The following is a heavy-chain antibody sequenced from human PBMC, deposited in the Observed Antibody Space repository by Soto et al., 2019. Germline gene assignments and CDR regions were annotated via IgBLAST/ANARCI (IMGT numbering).Heavy chain of an antibody. CDR3: AREDCSSTSCYSPLGWFDP. Sequence: QVQLVQSGAEVKKPGSSVKVSCKASGGTFSSYAISWVRQAPGQGLEWMGGIIPIFGTANYAQKFQGRVTITADESTSTAYMELSSLRSADTAVYYCAREDCSSTSCYSPLGWFDPWGQGTLVTVSS. J-gene: IGHJ5*02. V-gene: IGHV1-69*01. CDR2: IIPIFGTA. CDR1: GGTFSSYA. D-gene: IGHD2-2*02.